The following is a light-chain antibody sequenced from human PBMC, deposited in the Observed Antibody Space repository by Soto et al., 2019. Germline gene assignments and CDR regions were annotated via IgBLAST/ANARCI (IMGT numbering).Light chain of an antibody. J-gene: IGKJ2*01. Sequence: EIVMTQSPATLSVSPGERATLSCRASQSVSSSLAWYQQKPGQAPRLLIYGASTMATGIPDRFSGSGSGTEFTLTISSLQSEDFAVYYCQHYNNWPPYTFVQGTKLEIK. CDR3: QHYNNWPPYT. V-gene: IGKV3-15*01. CDR1: QSVSSS. CDR2: GAS.